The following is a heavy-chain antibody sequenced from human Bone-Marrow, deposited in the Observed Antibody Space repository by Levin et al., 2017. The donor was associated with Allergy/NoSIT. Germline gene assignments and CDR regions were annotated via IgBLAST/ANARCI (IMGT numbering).Heavy chain of an antibody. CDR3: AKDGLVSGYCSSTSCPSMGIAVAANFDY. V-gene: IGHV3-9*01. CDR1: GFTFDDYA. CDR2: ISWNSGSI. D-gene: IGHD2-2*01. J-gene: IGHJ4*02. Sequence: GGSLRLSCAASGFTFDDYAMHWVRQAPGKGLEWVSGISWNSGSIGYADSVKGRFTISRDNAKNSLYLQMNSLRAEDTALYYCAKDGLVSGYCSSTSCPSMGIAVAANFDYWGQGTLVTVSS.